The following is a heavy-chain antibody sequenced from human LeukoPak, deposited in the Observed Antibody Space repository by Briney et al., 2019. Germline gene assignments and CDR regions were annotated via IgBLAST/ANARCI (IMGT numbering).Heavy chain of an antibody. CDR3: AREAYYDSSGYIP. V-gene: IGHV3-66*01. Sequence: PGGSLRLSCAASGFTVSSNYMSWVRQAPGKGLEWVSVIYSGGSTYYADSVKRRFTISRDNSKNTLYLQMNSLRAEDTAVYYCAREAYYDSSGYIPWGQGTLVTVSS. J-gene: IGHJ5*02. CDR2: IYSGGST. D-gene: IGHD3-22*01. CDR1: GFTVSSNY.